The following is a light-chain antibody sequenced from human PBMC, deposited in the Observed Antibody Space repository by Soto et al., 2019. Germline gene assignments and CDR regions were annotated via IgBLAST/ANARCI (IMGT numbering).Light chain of an antibody. V-gene: IGKV1-5*03. CDR1: QSISTW. Sequence: DIQMTQSPSTLSASVGDRVTITCRASQSISTWLAWYQQKPGKAPKLLIYKASSLEGGVPSRFGGSGSGTLCHITIRRLQPDDFSTYYCQQYNPFPLTFGGGTTVDIK. CDR2: KAS. CDR3: QQYNPFPLT. J-gene: IGKJ4*01.